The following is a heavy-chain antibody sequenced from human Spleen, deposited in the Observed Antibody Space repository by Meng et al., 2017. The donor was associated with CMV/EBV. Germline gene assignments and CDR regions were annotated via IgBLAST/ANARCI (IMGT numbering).Heavy chain of an antibody. CDR3: ARKWLVKEVDY. D-gene: IGHD6-19*01. V-gene: IGHV3-53*01. Sequence: GGSLRLSCAASDFTVSSNYMSWVRQAPGKGLEWVSVIFSGGGTYYADSVKGRFTISRDNAKNSLYLQMNSLRAEDTAVYYCARKWLVKEVDYWGQGTLVTV. CDR1: DFTVSSNY. CDR2: IFSGGGT. J-gene: IGHJ4*02.